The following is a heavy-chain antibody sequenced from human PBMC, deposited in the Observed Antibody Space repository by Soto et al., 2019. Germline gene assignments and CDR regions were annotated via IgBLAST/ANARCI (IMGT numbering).Heavy chain of an antibody. CDR3: ARDRVWTTVATEGGSLHI. D-gene: IGHD4-17*01. CDR1: GYTFTKYI. J-gene: IGHJ3*02. Sequence: GASVKVSCKASGYTFTKYIIHWVRQAPGQRLEWMGWINAGKGNTKYSQKFQGRVTITRDTSASKAYMELRSLRSEDTAVYYCARDRVWTTVATEGGSLHIWGPGTMVTVSS. V-gene: IGHV1-3*01. CDR2: INAGKGNT.